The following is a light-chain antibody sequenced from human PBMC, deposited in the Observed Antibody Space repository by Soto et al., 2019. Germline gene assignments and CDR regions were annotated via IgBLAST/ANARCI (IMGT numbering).Light chain of an antibody. J-gene: IGLJ2*01. Sequence: QSALTQPPSASGSPGQSVTISCTGTSSDVGAYKYVSWYQQHPRKAPKLMIYEVTKRPSGVPGRFSGSKSGNTASLTVSGLQAEDEADYYCSSYAGNNNFVVFGGGTKLTVL. V-gene: IGLV2-8*01. CDR2: EVT. CDR3: SSYAGNNNFVV. CDR1: SSDVGAYKY.